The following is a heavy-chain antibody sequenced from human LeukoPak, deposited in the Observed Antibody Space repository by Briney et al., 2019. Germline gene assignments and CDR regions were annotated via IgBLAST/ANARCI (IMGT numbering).Heavy chain of an antibody. CDR1: GFTFSSYA. Sequence: QAGGSLRLSCAASGFTFSSYAMSWVRQAPGKGLEWVSAISGSGDSTYYADSVKGRFTISRDNSKNTLYLQMNSLRAEDTAVYYCASGSGAFDIWGQGTMVTVSS. D-gene: IGHD3-10*01. CDR3: ASGSGAFDI. CDR2: ISGSGDST. V-gene: IGHV3-23*01. J-gene: IGHJ3*02.